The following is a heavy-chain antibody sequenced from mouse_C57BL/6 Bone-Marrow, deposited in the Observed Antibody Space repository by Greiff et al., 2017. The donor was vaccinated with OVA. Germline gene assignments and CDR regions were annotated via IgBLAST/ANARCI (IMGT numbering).Heavy chain of an antibody. D-gene: IGHD1-1*01. V-gene: IGHV1-62-2*01. J-gene: IGHJ3*01. Sequence: VQLQESGAELVKPGASVKLSCKASGYTFTEYTIHWVKQRSGQGLEWIGWFYPGSGSIKYNEKFKDKATLTADKSSSTVYMELSRLTSEDSAVYFCARHDPPYYYGSRPAFAYWGQGTLVTVSA. CDR3: ARHDPPYYYGSRPAFAY. CDR2: FYPGSGSI. CDR1: GYTFTEYT.